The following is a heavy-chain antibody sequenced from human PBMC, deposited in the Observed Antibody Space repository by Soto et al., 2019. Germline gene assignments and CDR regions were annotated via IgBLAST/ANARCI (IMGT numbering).Heavy chain of an antibody. Sequence: PSETLSLTCAVYGGSFSGYSWNWIRQPPGKGLEWIGEINHSGSTNYNPSLKSRVTISVDTSKNQFSLKLSSVTAADTAVYYCARGGRGRSGSYFADYYYYYGMDVWGQGTTVTVSS. D-gene: IGHD1-26*01. CDR3: ARGGRGRSGSYFADYYYYYGMDV. V-gene: IGHV4-34*01. J-gene: IGHJ6*02. CDR2: INHSGST. CDR1: GGSFSGYS.